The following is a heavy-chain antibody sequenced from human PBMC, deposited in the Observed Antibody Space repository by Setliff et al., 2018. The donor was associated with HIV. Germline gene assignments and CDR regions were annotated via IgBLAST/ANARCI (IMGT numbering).Heavy chain of an antibody. CDR3: AKDKYSSRRITIFGGSVPLDY. Sequence: PGGSLRLSCAASGFTFSLYAMNWVRQAPGKGLEWVSVIRGSGGSTYFADSVKGRFTISRDNSNNTLYLQMNSLRAEDTAVYYCAKDKYSSRRITIFGGSVPLDYWGQGTLVTVS. D-gene: IGHD3-3*01. CDR1: GFTFSLYA. V-gene: IGHV3-23*01. J-gene: IGHJ4*02. CDR2: IRGSGGST.